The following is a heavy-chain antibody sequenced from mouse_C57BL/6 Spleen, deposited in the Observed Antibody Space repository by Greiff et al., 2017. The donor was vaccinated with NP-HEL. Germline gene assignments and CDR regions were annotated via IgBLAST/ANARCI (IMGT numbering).Heavy chain of an antibody. J-gene: IGHJ2*01. Sequence: EVMLVESGEGLVKPGGSLKLSCAASGFTFSSYAMSWVRQTPEKRLEWVAYISSGGDYIYYADTVKGRFTISRDNARNTLYLQMSSRKSEDTAMYYCTRDRGDYYGSSPLDYWGQGTTLTVSS. V-gene: IGHV5-9-1*02. D-gene: IGHD1-1*01. CDR1: GFTFSSYA. CDR3: TRDRGDYYGSSPLDY. CDR2: ISSGGDYI.